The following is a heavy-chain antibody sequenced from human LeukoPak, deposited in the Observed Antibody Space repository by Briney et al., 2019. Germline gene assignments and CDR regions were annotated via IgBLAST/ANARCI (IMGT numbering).Heavy chain of an antibody. CDR1: GFPFSNFG. CDR2: VSFDGSIK. CDR3: AKIPWGSGSFYLDD. Sequence: GGSLRLSCEASGFPFSNFGMHWVRQAPGKRLEWVALVSFDGSIKDYRDSVKGRFTVSRDNSKNTLYLQMNSLRHEDTAVYFCAKIPWGSGSFYLDDWGQGTLVTVSS. D-gene: IGHD6-25*01. J-gene: IGHJ4*01. V-gene: IGHV3-30*18.